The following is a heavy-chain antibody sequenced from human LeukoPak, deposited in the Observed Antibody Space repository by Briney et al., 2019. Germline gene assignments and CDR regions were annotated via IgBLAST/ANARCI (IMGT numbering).Heavy chain of an antibody. V-gene: IGHV4-39*01. CDR3: ARQGSWPDY. CDR2: IYYSGST. J-gene: IGHJ4*02. CDR1: GGSISSSSYY. Sequence: KTSETLSLTCTVSGGSISSSSYYWGWIRQPPGRGLEWIGGIYYSGSTYYNPSLKSRVTISIDTSKNQFSLKLSSVTAADTAVYYCARQGSWPDYWGQGTLVTVSS.